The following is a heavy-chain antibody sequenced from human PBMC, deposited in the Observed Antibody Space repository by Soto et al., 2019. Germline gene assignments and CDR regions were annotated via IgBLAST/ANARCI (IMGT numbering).Heavy chain of an antibody. Sequence: GGSLRLSCAASGFTFSSYGMHWVRQAPGKGLEWVALISYDGSNKYYADSVKGRFTISRDNSKNTLYLQMNSLRAEDTAVYYCAKVPRIGYYLDYYFDYWGQGTLVTVSS. J-gene: IGHJ4*02. CDR2: ISYDGSNK. CDR3: AKVPRIGYYLDYYFDY. CDR1: GFTFSSYG. V-gene: IGHV3-30*18. D-gene: IGHD3-22*01.